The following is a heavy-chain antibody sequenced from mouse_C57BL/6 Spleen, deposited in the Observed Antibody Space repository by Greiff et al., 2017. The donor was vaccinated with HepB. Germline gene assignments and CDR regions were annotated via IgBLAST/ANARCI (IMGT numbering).Heavy chain of an antibody. Sequence: QVQLQQPGAELVKPGASVKMSCKASGYTFTSYWITWVKQRPGQGLEWIGDIYPGSGSTNYNEKFKSKATLTVDKASSTTYMQLSSLTSEDSAVYYCARGGTAQATSWFAYWGQGTLVTVSA. CDR3: ARGGTAQATSWFAY. J-gene: IGHJ3*01. V-gene: IGHV1-55*01. D-gene: IGHD3-2*02. CDR2: IYPGSGST. CDR1: GYTFTSYW.